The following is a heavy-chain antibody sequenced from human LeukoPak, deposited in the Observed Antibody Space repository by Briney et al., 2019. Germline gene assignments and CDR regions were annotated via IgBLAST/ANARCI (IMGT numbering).Heavy chain of an antibody. V-gene: IGHV5-51*01. Sequence: GESLTISCTGSGYSFTSYWIGWVRQMHGKGLEWMGIIYPGDSDTKYSPSFQGQVTISADKSISTAYLQWSSLKASDTYMYYCARHHPNSTNCSGGSCYPPYYYYYYMDVWGKGTTVTVSS. CDR1: GYSFTSYW. D-gene: IGHD2-15*01. J-gene: IGHJ6*03. CDR3: ARHHPNSTNCSGGSCYPPYYYYYYMDV. CDR2: IYPGDSDT.